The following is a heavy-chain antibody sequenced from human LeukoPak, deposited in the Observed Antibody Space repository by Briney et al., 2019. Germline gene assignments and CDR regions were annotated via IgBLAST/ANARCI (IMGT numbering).Heavy chain of an antibody. CDR2: IYHSGST. CDR1: GGSISSGGYS. J-gene: IGHJ5*02. CDR3: ARGHGDYVGFDP. V-gene: IGHV4-30-2*01. Sequence: PSQTLSLTCAVSGGSISSGGYSWSWIRQPPGKGLEWIGYIYHSGSTYYNPSLKSRVTISVDRSKNQFSLKLSSVTAADTAVYYCARGHGDYVGFDPWGQGTLVTVSS. D-gene: IGHD4-17*01.